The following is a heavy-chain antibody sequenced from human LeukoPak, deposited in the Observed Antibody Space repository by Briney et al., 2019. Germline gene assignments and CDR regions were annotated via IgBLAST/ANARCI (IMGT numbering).Heavy chain of an antibody. V-gene: IGHV3-23*01. CDR2: ISSSGAYT. D-gene: IGHD6-13*01. CDR1: GFTFSSYA. Sequence: PGGSLRLSCATSGFTFSSYAMSWVRQAPGKGLEWVSAISSSGAYTYYADSVKGRFTISRDNSKSTLYLQMDSLRAEDTAVYYCARDLEYISSWSACYFDYWGQGILVTVSS. CDR3: ARDLEYISSWSACYFDY. J-gene: IGHJ4*02.